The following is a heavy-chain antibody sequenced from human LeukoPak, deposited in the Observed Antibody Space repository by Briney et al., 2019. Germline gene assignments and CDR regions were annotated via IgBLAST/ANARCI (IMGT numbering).Heavy chain of an antibody. Sequence: SETLSLTCTVSGGSISSYYWSWIRQPPGKGLEWIGYIYYSGSTNCNPSLKSRVTISVDTSKNQFSLKLSSVTAADTAVYYCARGDCSSTSCYTLNYWGQGTLVTVSS. V-gene: IGHV4-59*12. D-gene: IGHD2-2*02. CDR1: GGSISSYY. CDR2: IYYSGST. J-gene: IGHJ4*02. CDR3: ARGDCSSTSCYTLNY.